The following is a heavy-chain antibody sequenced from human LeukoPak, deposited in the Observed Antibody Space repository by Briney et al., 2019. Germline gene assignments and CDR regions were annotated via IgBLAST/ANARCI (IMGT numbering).Heavy chain of an antibody. D-gene: IGHD6-19*01. CDR3: ARAPSGWSDYWYFDL. CDR1: GFTVSSNY. J-gene: IGHJ2*01. CDR2: ISSGGVT. Sequence: PGGSLRLSCAASGFTVSSNYMSWVRQAPGKGLEWVSLISSGGVTYYADSVKGRFIISRDNSKNTLFLQMNSLRAEDTAVYYCARAPSGWSDYWYFDLWGRGTLVTVSS. V-gene: IGHV3-53*01.